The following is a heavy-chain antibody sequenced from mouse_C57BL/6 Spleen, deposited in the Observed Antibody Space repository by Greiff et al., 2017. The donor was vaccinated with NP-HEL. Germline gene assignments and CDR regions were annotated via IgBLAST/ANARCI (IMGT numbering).Heavy chain of an antibody. D-gene: IGHD2-1*01. Sequence: EVKLVESGPELVKPGASVKISCKASGYSFTGYYMHWVKQSHGNILDWIGYIYPYNGVSSYNQKFKGKATLTVDKSSSTAYMELRSLTSEDSAVYYCAREGMNGNYVGAMDYWGQGTSVTVSS. J-gene: IGHJ4*01. CDR3: AREGMNGNYVGAMDY. V-gene: IGHV1-31*01. CDR2: IYPYNGVS. CDR1: GYSFTGYY.